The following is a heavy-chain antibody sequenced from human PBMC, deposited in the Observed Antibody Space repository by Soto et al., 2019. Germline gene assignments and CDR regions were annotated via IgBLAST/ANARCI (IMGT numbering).Heavy chain of an antibody. CDR1: GFAFSSFG. D-gene: IGHD6-13*01. CDR3: AKDRSSWPFPSDTFDI. V-gene: IGHV3-23*01. Sequence: EVQLLAAGGDLVQPGGSLRLSCATSGFAFSSFGMSWVRQAPGRGLEWVSGISGSGDVTHYADSVRGRFTISRDNSDNTLHLQMNSLRAEDTAIYYCAKDRSSWPFPSDTFDIWGQGTMVTVSS. CDR2: ISGSGDVT. J-gene: IGHJ3*02.